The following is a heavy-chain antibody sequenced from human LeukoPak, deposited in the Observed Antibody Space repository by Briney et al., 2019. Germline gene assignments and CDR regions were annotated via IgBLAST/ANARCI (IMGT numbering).Heavy chain of an antibody. CDR3: ARDLRDSRGSYGSDY. CDR2: IYHDGSS. D-gene: IGHD1-26*01. V-gene: IGHV4-59*01. J-gene: IGHJ4*02. CDR1: GGTISNYY. Sequence: SETLSLTCTVSGGTISNYYWSWIRQPPGKGLEWIGYIYHDGSSNYNPSLKSRVTISLDTSKNRFSLKLSSVTAADTAVYYCARDLRDSRGSYGSDYWGQGTLVTVSS.